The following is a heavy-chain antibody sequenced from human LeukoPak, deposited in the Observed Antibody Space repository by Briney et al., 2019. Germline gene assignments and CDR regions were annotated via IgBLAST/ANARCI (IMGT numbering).Heavy chain of an antibody. CDR2: ITSRSSYI. D-gene: IGHD6-13*01. J-gene: IGHJ6*03. CDR1: GFTFSTYS. CDR3: SRGRTTSSWVYYYMDV. Sequence: GGSLRLSCAVSGFTFSTYSMNWVRQAPGKGLEWVSSITSRSSYIYYADSVRGRSTISRDDARNSLYLQMNSLRAEDTAVYYCSRGRTTSSWVYYYMDVWGKGTTVTVSS. V-gene: IGHV3-21*01.